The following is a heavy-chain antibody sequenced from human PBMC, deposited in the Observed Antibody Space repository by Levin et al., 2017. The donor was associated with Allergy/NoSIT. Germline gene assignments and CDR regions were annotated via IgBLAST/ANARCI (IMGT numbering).Heavy chain of an antibody. Sequence: PSETLSLTCTVSGGSISSGGYYWSWIRQSPGRGLEWIGYIYHSENTFYNPSLKSRLLISGDTSKNQVSLKLSSGTAADTAVYYCARDRGASTDYWGQGTLVIVSS. V-gene: IGHV4-30-4*01. CDR2: IYHSENT. D-gene: IGHD3-10*01. CDR1: GGSISSGGYY. J-gene: IGHJ4*02. CDR3: ARDRGASTDY.